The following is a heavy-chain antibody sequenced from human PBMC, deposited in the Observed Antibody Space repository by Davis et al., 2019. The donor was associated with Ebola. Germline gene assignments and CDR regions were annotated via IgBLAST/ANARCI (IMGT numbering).Heavy chain of an antibody. CDR1: GGSISSSY. CDR3: ARRKGQWLVLDY. V-gene: IGHV4-59*08. J-gene: IGHJ4*02. Sequence: MPSETLSLTCTVSGGSISSSYWSWIRQPPGKGLEWIGYIYYSGSTNYNPSLKSRVTISVDTSKNQFSLKLSSVTAADTAVYYCARRKGQWLVLDYWGQGTLVTVSS. CDR2: IYYSGST. D-gene: IGHD6-19*01.